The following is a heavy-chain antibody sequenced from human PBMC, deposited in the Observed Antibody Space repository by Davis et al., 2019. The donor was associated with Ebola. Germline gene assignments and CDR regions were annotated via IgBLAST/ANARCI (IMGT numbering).Heavy chain of an antibody. Sequence: ASVKVSCKAFGYIFIDYYIHWVRQAPGPGLEWMGWMNPNSGNTGYAQKFQGRVTMTRNTSISTAYMELSSLRSDDTAVYYCARGRITMIVGEAFDIWGQGTMVTVSS. V-gene: IGHV1-8*02. CDR2: MNPNSGNT. D-gene: IGHD3-22*01. CDR1: GYIFIDYY. CDR3: ARGRITMIVGEAFDI. J-gene: IGHJ3*02.